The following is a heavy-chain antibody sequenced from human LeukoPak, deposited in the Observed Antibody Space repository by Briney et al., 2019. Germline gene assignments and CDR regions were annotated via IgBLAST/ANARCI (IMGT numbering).Heavy chain of an antibody. J-gene: IGHJ3*02. D-gene: IGHD3-9*01. CDR3: ARASSKQLAGYLPDGFDI. Sequence: PGGSLRLSCAASGFTFSSYSMNWVRQAPGKGLEWVSSISSSGTYVYYADSVKGRFTIFGDNAKNSLSLQRNSLRADDAAVYYCARASSKQLAGYLPDGFDIWGQGTMVTVSS. CDR2: ISSSGTYV. V-gene: IGHV3-21*01. CDR1: GFTFSSYS.